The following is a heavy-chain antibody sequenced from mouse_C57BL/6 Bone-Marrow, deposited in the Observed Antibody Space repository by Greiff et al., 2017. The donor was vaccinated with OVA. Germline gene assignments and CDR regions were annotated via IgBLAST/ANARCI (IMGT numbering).Heavy chain of an antibody. CDR1: GFTFSSYG. CDR3: ARHGYAWFAY. V-gene: IGHV5-6*01. CDR2: ISSGGSYT. Sequence: EVKLMESGGDLVKPGESLKLSCAASGFTFSSYGMSWVRQTPDKRLEWVATISSGGSYTYYPDSVKGRFTISRDNAKNTLYLQMSSLKSEDTAMYYCARHGYAWFAYWGQGTLVTVSA. J-gene: IGHJ3*01. D-gene: IGHD1-2*01.